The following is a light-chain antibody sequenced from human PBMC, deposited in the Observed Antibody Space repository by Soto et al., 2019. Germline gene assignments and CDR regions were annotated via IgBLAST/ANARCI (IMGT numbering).Light chain of an antibody. Sequence: SYELTQPPSVSVSPGQTARITCSGDALPKKYAYWYQQKSGQAPVLVIYEDRKRPSGIPERFSGSSSGTMATFTISGAQVEDEADYYCYSTDSRGNHYVFGTGTKLTVL. CDR1: ALPKKY. CDR2: EDR. V-gene: IGLV3-10*01. J-gene: IGLJ1*01. CDR3: YSTDSRGNHYV.